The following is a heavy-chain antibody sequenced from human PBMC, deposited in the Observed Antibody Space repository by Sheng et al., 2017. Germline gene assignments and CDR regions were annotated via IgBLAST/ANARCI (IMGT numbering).Heavy chain of an antibody. CDR2: ISAFSGDT. V-gene: IGHV1-18*01. J-gene: IGHJ4*02. CDR1: GYTFTSHG. Sequence: QVQLVQSGAEVKMPGASVKVSCKTSGYTFTSHGISWVRXAPGQGLEWMGWISAFSGDTNYAQKFQGRVTMTTDTSTSTVYLELRSLTSDDAAVYYCARDVNWXPDYWGQGTLVTVS. CDR3: ARDVNWXPDY.